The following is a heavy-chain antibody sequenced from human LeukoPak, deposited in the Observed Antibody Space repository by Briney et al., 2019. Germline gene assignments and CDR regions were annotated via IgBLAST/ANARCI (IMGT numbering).Heavy chain of an antibody. CDR3: ARGYIIAGDNWFDP. D-gene: IGHD6-13*01. Sequence: PSETLSLTCTVSGYSISSGYYWSWIRQSPGKGLEWIGEINHSGSSNYNPSLKSRVTISVDTSKNQFSLKLSSVTAADTAVYYCARGYIIAGDNWFDPWGQGTLVTVSS. V-gene: IGHV4-38-2*02. CDR2: INHSGSS. J-gene: IGHJ5*02. CDR1: GYSISSGYY.